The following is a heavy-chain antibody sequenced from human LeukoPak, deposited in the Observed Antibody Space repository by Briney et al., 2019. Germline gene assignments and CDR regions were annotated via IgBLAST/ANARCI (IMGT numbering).Heavy chain of an antibody. Sequence: GASVKVSCKASGYTFTSYGISWVRQAPGQGLEWMGWISAYNGNTNYAQKLQGRVTMTTDTSTSTAYMELRSLRPDDTAVYYCARDRIFGVVIKYNWFDPWGQGTLVTVSS. CDR1: GYTFTSYG. J-gene: IGHJ5*02. D-gene: IGHD3-3*02. CDR2: ISAYNGNT. V-gene: IGHV1-18*01. CDR3: ARDRIFGVVIKYNWFDP.